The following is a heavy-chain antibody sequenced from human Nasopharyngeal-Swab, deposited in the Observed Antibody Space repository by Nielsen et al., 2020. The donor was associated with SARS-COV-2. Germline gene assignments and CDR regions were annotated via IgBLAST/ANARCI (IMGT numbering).Heavy chain of an antibody. V-gene: IGHV4-34*01. Sequence: SETLSLTCAVYGGSFSGYYWSWIRQPPGKGLEWIGEINHSGSTNYSPSLKSRVTISVDTSKNQFSLKLSSVTAADTAVYYCARGYNWTRGFVSRGFDYWGQGTLVTVSS. J-gene: IGHJ4*02. D-gene: IGHD1-20*01. CDR1: GGSFSGYY. CDR2: INHSGST. CDR3: ARGYNWTRGFVSRGFDY.